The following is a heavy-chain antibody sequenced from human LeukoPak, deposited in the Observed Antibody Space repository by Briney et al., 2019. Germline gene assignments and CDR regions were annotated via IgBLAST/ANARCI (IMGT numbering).Heavy chain of an antibody. D-gene: IGHD3-22*01. Sequence: SETLSLTCTVSGGSISSYYRSWIRQPPGKGLEWIGYIYYSGSTNYNPSLKSRVTISVDTSKNQFSLKLSSVTAADTAVYYCARLKYYYDSSGYPLDYWGQGTLVTVSS. CDR2: IYYSGST. J-gene: IGHJ4*02. CDR3: ARLKYYYDSSGYPLDY. CDR1: GGSISSYY. V-gene: IGHV4-59*08.